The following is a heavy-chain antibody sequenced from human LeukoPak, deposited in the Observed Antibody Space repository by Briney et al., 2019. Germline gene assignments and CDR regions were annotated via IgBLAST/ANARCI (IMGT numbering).Heavy chain of an antibody. Sequence: GGSLRLSCAASGFTFSSSTMSWVRQAPRKGLEWVSSIRGSDGNTYYADSVKGRFTISRDNSKNTLFLQMNNLRAEDTAVYYCAKVRSSGYGDGFDYWGQGTLVAVSS. CDR1: GFTFSSST. V-gene: IGHV3-23*01. CDR2: IRGSDGNT. D-gene: IGHD5-12*01. CDR3: AKVRSSGYGDGFDY. J-gene: IGHJ4*02.